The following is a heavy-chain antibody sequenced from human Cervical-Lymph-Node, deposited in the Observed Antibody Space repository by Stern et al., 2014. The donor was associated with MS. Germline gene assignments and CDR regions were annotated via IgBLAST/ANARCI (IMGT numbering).Heavy chain of an antibody. Sequence: ESGPTLVKPTQTLTLTCRVSGFSLRSVGEGVGWLRQPPGKALEWLALIYWDDDRRYRPSLKGRLTITKDTSKNLVVLKMTNMDPMDTATYYCAHSSLSVGVSFDYWGQGTLITVAS. CDR2: IYWDDDR. J-gene: IGHJ4*02. CDR3: AHSSLSVGVSFDY. CDR1: GFSLRSVGEG. D-gene: IGHD3-10*01. V-gene: IGHV2-5*02.